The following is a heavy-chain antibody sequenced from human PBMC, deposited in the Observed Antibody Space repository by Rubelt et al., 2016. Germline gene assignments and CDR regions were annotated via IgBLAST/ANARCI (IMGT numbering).Heavy chain of an antibody. CDR2: ISSNGGSN. CDR3: TTEGLESIDY. CDR1: GFTFSSYA. V-gene: IGHV3-64*04. J-gene: IGHJ4*02. D-gene: IGHD5/OR15-5a*01. Sequence: VQLVESGGGLVQPGGSLRLSCSASGFTFSSYAMHWVRQAPGKGLEYVSAISSNGGSNYYADSVKGRFTISRDNSKNTLYLQMNSLKTEDTAVYYCTTEGLESIDYWGQGTLVTVSS.